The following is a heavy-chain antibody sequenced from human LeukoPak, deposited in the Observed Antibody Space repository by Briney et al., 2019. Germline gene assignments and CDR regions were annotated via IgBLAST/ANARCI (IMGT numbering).Heavy chain of an antibody. CDR3: TRSALGYSYGTPIRGPFDY. D-gene: IGHD5-18*01. J-gene: IGHJ4*02. Sequence: PSQTLSLTCTVSGGSISSGDYYWSWIRQPPGKGLEWIGYIYCSGSTYYNPSLKSRVTISVDTSKNQFSLKLSSVTAADTAVYYCTRSALGYSYGTPIRGPFDYWGQGTLVTVSS. CDR1: GGSISSGDYY. CDR2: IYCSGST. V-gene: IGHV4-30-4*01.